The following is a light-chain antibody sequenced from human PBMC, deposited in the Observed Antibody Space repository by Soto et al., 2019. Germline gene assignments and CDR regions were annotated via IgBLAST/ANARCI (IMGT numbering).Light chain of an antibody. J-gene: IGLJ1*01. CDR3: SSYSSVSTYV. Sequence: QSALAQPASVSGSPGQSITISCTGTSSDVGGCEHVCWHQHHPGKAPKLMIYEVNNRPSGVSNRFSGSKSANTASLTISGLQAEDEADYYCSSYSSVSTYVFGTGTKVTVL. CDR2: EVN. CDR1: SSDVGGCEH. V-gene: IGLV2-14*01.